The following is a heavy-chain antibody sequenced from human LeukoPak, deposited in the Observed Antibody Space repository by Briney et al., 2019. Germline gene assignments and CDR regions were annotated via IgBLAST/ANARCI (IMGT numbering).Heavy chain of an antibody. CDR3: ARHPPIAAAVDY. D-gene: IGHD6-13*01. CDR2: IYYSGSA. J-gene: IGHJ4*02. CDR1: GFTFSSYA. V-gene: IGHV4-39*01. Sequence: GSLRLSCAASGFTFSSYAMSWVRQPPGKGLEWIGSIYYSGSAYYNPSLKSRVTISVDTSKNQFSLKLSSVTAADTAVYYCARHPPIAAAVDYWGQGTLVTVSS.